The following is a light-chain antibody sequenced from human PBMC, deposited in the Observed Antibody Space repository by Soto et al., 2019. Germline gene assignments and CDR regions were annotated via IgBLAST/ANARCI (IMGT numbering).Light chain of an antibody. Sequence: EMVFAQTPATVSSSPGERATLSCRASQSVSTNLAWYQQTPGQAPRLLISGASTRASDIPARFSGYGSGTDFTLTISSLQSEDFAVYYCQQYNNWPTFGQGTKVDI. CDR3: QQYNNWPT. CDR1: QSVSTN. CDR2: GAS. V-gene: IGKV3-15*01. J-gene: IGKJ1*01.